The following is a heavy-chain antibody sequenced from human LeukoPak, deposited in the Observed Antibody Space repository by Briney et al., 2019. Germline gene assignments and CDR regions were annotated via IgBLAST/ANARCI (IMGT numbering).Heavy chain of an antibody. D-gene: IGHD3-16*01. CDR1: GFTFRSYS. CDR3: ARGGGLDV. V-gene: IGHV3-21*04. J-gene: IGHJ6*02. CDR2: ISSSSTYI. Sequence: PGGSLRLSCAASGFTFRSYSMNWVRQAPGKGLEWVSSISSSSTYIYYADSVKGRFIISRDNAKNSLYLQMSNLRAEDTAVYFCARGGGLDVWGQGATVTVSS.